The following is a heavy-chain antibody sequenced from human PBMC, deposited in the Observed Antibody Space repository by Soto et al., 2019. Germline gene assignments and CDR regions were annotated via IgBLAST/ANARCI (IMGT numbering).Heavy chain of an antibody. V-gene: IGHV1-3*01. CDR3: ARDRAIAYSGFDP. D-gene: IGHD2-2*02. Sequence: ASVKVSCKASGYTFTSYAMHWVRQAPGQRLEWMGWINAGNGNTKYSQKFQGRVTITRDTSASTAYMELSSLRSEDTAVYYCARDRAIAYSGFDPWGQGTLVTVSS. CDR2: INAGNGNT. J-gene: IGHJ5*02. CDR1: GYTFTSYA.